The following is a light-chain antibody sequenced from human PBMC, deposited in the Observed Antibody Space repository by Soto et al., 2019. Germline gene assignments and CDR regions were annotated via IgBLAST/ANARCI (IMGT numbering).Light chain of an antibody. J-gene: IGKJ1*01. V-gene: IGKV1-5*03. CDR1: QTISSW. CDR2: KAS. CDR3: HLYNSYSEG. Sequence: DIQMTQSPSTPSGSVGDRVTITCRASQTISSWLAWYQQKLGKAPKLLIYKASTLKTGVPSMFSASASGTELAITIRRLQPDDFETYYCHLYNSYSEGFGQGTKV.